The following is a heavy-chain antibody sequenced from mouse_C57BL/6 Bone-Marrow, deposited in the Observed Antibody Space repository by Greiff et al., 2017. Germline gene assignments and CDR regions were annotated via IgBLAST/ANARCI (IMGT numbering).Heavy chain of an antibody. Sequence: QVQLQQSGAELAKPGASVKLSCKASGYTFTSYWMNWVKQRPGQGLEWIGYINPSSGYTKYNQKFKDKATLTADKSSSTAYMQLRSLTYEDSAVYYCAKGNSNYNYWGQGTLVTVSA. CDR2: INPSSGYT. CDR1: GYTFTSYW. V-gene: IGHV1-7*01. CDR3: AKGNSNYNY. J-gene: IGHJ3*01. D-gene: IGHD2-5*01.